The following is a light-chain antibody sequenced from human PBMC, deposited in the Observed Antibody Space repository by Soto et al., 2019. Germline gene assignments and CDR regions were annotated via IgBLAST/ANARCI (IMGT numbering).Light chain of an antibody. V-gene: IGLV1-51*01. CDR3: GTWDSSLSDVI. CDR2: DNN. CDR1: SFNIENNY. J-gene: IGLJ2*01. Sequence: QSVLTQPPSVSAAPGQKVTISCSGSSFNIENNYVSWYQQLPGTAPKLLIYDNNKRASGIPDRFSGSKSGTSATLGITGLQTGDEADYYCGTWDSSLSDVIFGGGTKLTVL.